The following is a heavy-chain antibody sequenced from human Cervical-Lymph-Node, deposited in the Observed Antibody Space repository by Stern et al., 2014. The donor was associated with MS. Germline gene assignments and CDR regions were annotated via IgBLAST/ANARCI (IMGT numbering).Heavy chain of an antibody. CDR3: ATEKCTRGVCYPVFDY. D-gene: IGHD2-8*02. CDR1: GFTFSSYG. J-gene: IGHJ4*02. Sequence: VQLGESGGGLVKPGGPLRLSCAASGFTFSSYGMNWVRQAPGKGLVWVSSLSRGSNYIYYADSVKGRFTLSRDNANNSLYLQMNSLRAEDTAVYYCATEKCTRGVCYPVFDYWGQGILVTVSS. CDR2: LSRGSNYI. V-gene: IGHV3-21*01.